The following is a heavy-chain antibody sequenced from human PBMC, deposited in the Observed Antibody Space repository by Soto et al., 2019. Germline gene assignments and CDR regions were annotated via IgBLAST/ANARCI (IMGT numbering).Heavy chain of an antibody. CDR2: INAGNGNT. CDR3: ARDKDREQLGGNYYYALDV. V-gene: IGHV1-3*01. J-gene: IGHJ6*02. CDR1: GYTFTSYA. Sequence: ASVKVSCKASGYTFTSYAMHWVRQAPGQRLEWMGWINAGNGNTKYSQKFQGRVTITTDTSASTAYMELSSLRSEDTAVYYCARDKDREQLGGNYYYALDVWGQGTTVTVSS. D-gene: IGHD1-1*01.